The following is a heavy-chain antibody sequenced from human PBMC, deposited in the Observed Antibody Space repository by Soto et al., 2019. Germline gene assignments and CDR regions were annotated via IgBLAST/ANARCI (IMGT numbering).Heavy chain of an antibody. J-gene: IGHJ3*02. D-gene: IGHD3-22*01. CDR1: GFTFSSYS. CDR3: ARASDADSSGYYFRDNNDAFDI. CDR2: ISSSSSTI. Sequence: EVQLVESGGGLVQPGGSLRLSCAASGFTFSSYSMNWVRQAPGKGLEWVSSISSSSSTIYYADSVKCRFTFSRDNAKNSLYLQMNSLRDEDTAVYYCARASDADSSGYYFRDNNDAFDIWGQGTMVTVSS. V-gene: IGHV3-48*02.